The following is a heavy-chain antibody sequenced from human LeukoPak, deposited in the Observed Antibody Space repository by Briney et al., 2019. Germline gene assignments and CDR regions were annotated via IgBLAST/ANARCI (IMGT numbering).Heavy chain of an antibody. CDR1: GGSISSGGYY. CDR2: IYHSGST. D-gene: IGHD4-23*01. Sequence: MASETLSLTCTVSGGSISSGGYYWSWIRQPPGKGLEWIGYIYHSGSTYYNPSLKSRVTISVDRSKNQFSLKLSSVTAADTAVYYCARDPVGWGYWGQGTLVTVSS. V-gene: IGHV4-30-2*01. CDR3: ARDPVGWGY. J-gene: IGHJ4*02.